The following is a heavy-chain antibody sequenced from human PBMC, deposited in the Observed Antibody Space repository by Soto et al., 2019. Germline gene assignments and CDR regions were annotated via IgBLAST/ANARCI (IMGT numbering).Heavy chain of an antibody. CDR3: AKDKDTTFSPQDY. J-gene: IGHJ4*02. CDR1: GFTFTTYA. V-gene: IGHV3-23*01. CDR2: ISGSGGST. D-gene: IGHD2-15*01. Sequence: EVQLLESGGDLVQPGGSLRLSCAASGFTFTTYAMTWVRQAPGKGLEWVSAISGSGGSTYYADSVKGRFTISRDNSKNTLYLQMNRLTAEDTAVYYCAKDKDTTFSPQDYWGQGTLVTVSS.